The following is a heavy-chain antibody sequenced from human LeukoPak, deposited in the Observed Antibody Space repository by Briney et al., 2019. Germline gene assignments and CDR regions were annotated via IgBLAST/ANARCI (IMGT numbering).Heavy chain of an antibody. CDR2: INPNSGGT. CDR1: GYTFTSHH. J-gene: IGHJ3*02. V-gene: IGHV1-2*02. Sequence: ASVKVSCKASGYTFTSHHIHWVRQAPGQGLEWMGWINPNSGGTNYAQKFQGRVTMTRDTSISTVYMELSRLRSDDTAVYYCARFGSKIQIRFLEWSLSLDIWGHGTMVTVSS. D-gene: IGHD3-3*01. CDR3: ARFGSKIQIRFLEWSLSLDI.